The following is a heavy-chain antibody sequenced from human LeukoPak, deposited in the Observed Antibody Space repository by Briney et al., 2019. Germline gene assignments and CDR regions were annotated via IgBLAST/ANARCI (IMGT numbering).Heavy chain of an antibody. J-gene: IGHJ4*02. V-gene: IGHV1-2*02. CDR3: ARDLGIAAAGYFDY. CDR2: INPNSGGT. D-gene: IGHD6-13*01. CDR1: GYTFTGYY. Sequence: ASVKVSCKASGYTFTGYYMHWVRQAPGQGLEWMGWINPNSGGTNYAQKFQGRVTMTRDTSISTAYMELSRLRSDDTAVYYCARDLGIAAAGYFDYWGQGTLVTVSS.